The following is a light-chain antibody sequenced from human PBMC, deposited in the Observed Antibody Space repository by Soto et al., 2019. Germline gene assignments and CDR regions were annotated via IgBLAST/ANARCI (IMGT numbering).Light chain of an antibody. CDR2: DAS. Sequence: VLPQSPAPLSLPPVESAPLSCTPSQSVSTYLAWYQQQPGQAPRLLIYDASNRATGIPARFSGSGSGTAFTLTISSLQPEDSALYFCQQRSDWPRITFGQGTRLEIK. J-gene: IGKJ5*01. CDR3: QQRSDWPRIT. CDR1: QSVSTY. V-gene: IGKV3-11*01.